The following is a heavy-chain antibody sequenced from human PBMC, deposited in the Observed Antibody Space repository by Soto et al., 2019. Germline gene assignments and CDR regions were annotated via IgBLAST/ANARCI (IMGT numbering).Heavy chain of an antibody. Sequence: GGSLRLSCAASGFNVNSDYMNWVRQTPGKGLEWVASIYSGETTYYADSVRGRFTISSDKSKNTLYLQMNSLRAEDTAVYYCAKLQAYSYGPGAYFDYWGQGTLVTVSS. CDR3: AKLQAYSYGPGAYFDY. D-gene: IGHD5-18*01. CDR2: IYSGETT. J-gene: IGHJ4*02. CDR1: GFNVNSDY. V-gene: IGHV3-53*01.